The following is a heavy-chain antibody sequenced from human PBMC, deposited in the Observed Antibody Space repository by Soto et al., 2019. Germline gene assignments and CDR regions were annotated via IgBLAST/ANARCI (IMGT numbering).Heavy chain of an antibody. D-gene: IGHD4-17*01. J-gene: IGHJ6*02. V-gene: IGHV1-69*06. Sequence: QVQLVQSGAEVKKPGSSVKVSCKASGGTFRNYAITWVRQAPGQGLEWMGGIIPIFGTANYSQSVQGRVTITADKSTSTAYMELSSLRSEDTAVYYCARATALTLTPGRGIYHHYGMDVWGQGTTVTVSS. CDR3: ARATALTLTPGRGIYHHYGMDV. CDR2: IIPIFGTA. CDR1: GGTFRNYA.